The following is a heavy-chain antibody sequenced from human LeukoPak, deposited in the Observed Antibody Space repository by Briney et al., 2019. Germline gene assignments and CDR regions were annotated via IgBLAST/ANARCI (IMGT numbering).Heavy chain of an antibody. CDR2: INPNSGGT. Sequence: ASVKVSCKASGYTFIGYYMHWVRQAPGQGLEWMGWINPNSGGTNYAQKFQGRVTMTTDTSTTTAYMELRSLRSDDTAVYYCARDGRHRYYYDSSGFYGSWFDPWGQGTLVTVSS. CDR1: GYTFIGYY. J-gene: IGHJ5*02. D-gene: IGHD3-22*01. CDR3: ARDGRHRYYYDSSGFYGSWFDP. V-gene: IGHV1-2*02.